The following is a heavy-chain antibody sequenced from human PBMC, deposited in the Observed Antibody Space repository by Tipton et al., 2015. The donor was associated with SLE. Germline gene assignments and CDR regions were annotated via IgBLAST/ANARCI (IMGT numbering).Heavy chain of an antibody. Sequence: TLSLTCTVSGDSITRSSFYWGWIRQPPGKGLEWIGYIYYRGTAYYNPSLRSRVTVSVDTSKNQFSLRLNSVTAVDTAVYYCARTFYGGGDAFDVWGQGTKVSVSS. CDR2: IYYRGTA. CDR1: GDSITRSSFY. CDR3: ARTFYGGGDAFDV. J-gene: IGHJ3*01. V-gene: IGHV4-39*07. D-gene: IGHD4-23*01.